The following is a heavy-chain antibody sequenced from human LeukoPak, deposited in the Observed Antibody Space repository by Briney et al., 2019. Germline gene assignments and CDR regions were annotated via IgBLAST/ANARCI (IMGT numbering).Heavy chain of an antibody. J-gene: IGHJ4*02. Sequence: GGSLRLSCAASGFTISGHYMSWVRPAPGKGLEWVSVIHTDGNTYYADSVVGRFAISRDNSKNTLSLQMNSLRAEDTAVYYCARDRPYGGYDGFDYWGQGTLVTVSS. CDR2: IHTDGNT. CDR1: GFTISGHY. V-gene: IGHV3-66*01. D-gene: IGHD5-12*01. CDR3: ARDRPYGGYDGFDY.